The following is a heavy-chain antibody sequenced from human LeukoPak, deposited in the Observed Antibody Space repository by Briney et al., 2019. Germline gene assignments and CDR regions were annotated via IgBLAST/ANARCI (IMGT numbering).Heavy chain of an antibody. D-gene: IGHD3-10*01. CDR1: GFTFSSYG. J-gene: IGHJ4*02. Sequence: PGGTLRLSCAASGFTFSSYGMSWVRQAPGKGLEWVSYISSSGSTIYYADSVKGRFTISRDNAKNSLYLQMNSLRAEDTAVYYCARGPLMVRGVPFDYWGQGTLVTVSS. CDR3: ARGPLMVRGVPFDY. V-gene: IGHV3-48*04. CDR2: ISSSGSTI.